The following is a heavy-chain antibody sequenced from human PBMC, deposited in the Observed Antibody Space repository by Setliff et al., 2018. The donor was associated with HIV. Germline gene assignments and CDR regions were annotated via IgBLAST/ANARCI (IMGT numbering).Heavy chain of an antibody. Sequence: PSETLSLTCAVYGGSFSGYYWSWIRQPPGKGLEWSGEINHSGSTNYNSSLKSRVTLSVDTSKNQFSRNVTSVTAADTAVYYCARGKELVRSAFDIWGQGTMVTVSS. V-gene: IGHV4-34*01. CDR2: INHSGST. D-gene: IGHD1-7*01. CDR3: ARGKELVRSAFDI. J-gene: IGHJ3*02. CDR1: GGSFSGYY.